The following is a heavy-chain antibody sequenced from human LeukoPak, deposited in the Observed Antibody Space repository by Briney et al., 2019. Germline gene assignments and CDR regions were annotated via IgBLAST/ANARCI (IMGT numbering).Heavy chain of an antibody. CDR3: ARVDPDSSSTLEVFDY. CDR2: IYYSGST. Sequence: SETLSLTCTVSGGSISSRSYYWSWIRQPPGKGLEWIGYIYYSGSTNYNPSLKSRVTISVDTSKNQFSLKLSSVTAAGTAVYYCARVDPDSSSTLEVFDYWGQGTLVTVSS. J-gene: IGHJ4*02. D-gene: IGHD6-6*01. V-gene: IGHV4-61*01. CDR1: GGSISSRSYY.